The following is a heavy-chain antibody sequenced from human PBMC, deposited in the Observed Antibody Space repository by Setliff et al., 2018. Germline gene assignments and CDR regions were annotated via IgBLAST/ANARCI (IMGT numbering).Heavy chain of an antibody. D-gene: IGHD3-22*01. Sequence: PGGSLRLSCAASGFTFSGSAMHWVRQASGKGLEWVGRIRSKANSYATAYAASVKGRFTISRDDSKNTAYLQMNSLKTEDTAVYYCTTPDYDSSGYYYYYYYGMDVWGQGTTVTVSS. CDR3: TTPDYDSSGYYYYYYYGMDV. CDR2: IRSKANSYAT. CDR1: GFTFSGSA. V-gene: IGHV3-73*01. J-gene: IGHJ6*02.